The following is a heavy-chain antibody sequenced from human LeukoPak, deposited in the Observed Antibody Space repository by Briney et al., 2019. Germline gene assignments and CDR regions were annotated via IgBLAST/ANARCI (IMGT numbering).Heavy chain of an antibody. CDR1: GFTFSSYG. V-gene: IGHV3-7*01. Sequence: GGSLRLSCAAAGFTFSSYGMHWVRQAPGKGLEWVANIKTDGSQIYYVDSVKGRFTISRDNAKNSLYLQMNSLRAEDTAVYYCARDLNWETYWGQGTLVSVSS. CDR3: ARDLNWETY. J-gene: IGHJ4*02. D-gene: IGHD7-27*01. CDR2: IKTDGSQI.